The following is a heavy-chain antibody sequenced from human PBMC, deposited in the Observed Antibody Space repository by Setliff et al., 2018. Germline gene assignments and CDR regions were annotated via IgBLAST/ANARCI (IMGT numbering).Heavy chain of an antibody. J-gene: IGHJ4*02. D-gene: IGHD2-2*01. Sequence: GASVKVSCKASGYSFTSYGITWVRQAPGQGLEWMGWISPYNGDTRFAQKFQGRVTVTTDTPTSTAYMELRSLRTDDTAVYYCARGPPDFVVVPAAAKFDYWGQGTLVTVSS. CDR2: ISPYNGDT. CDR3: ARGPPDFVVVPAAAKFDY. CDR1: GYSFTSYG. V-gene: IGHV1-18*04.